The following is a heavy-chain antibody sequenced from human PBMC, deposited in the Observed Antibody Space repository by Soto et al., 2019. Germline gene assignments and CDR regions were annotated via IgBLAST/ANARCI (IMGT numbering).Heavy chain of an antibody. CDR2: ISAYNGDT. J-gene: IGHJ6*02. D-gene: IGHD5-12*01. CDR1: GYTFGSYS. Sequence: ASVKVSCKPSGYTFGSYSINWVRQAPGQGLEWIGWISAYNGDTQYVQKFQDRVTMTTNTSTSTAYMELRRLRSDDTAVYYCARGGIVSTNKGKMDVWGQGTTVTVYS. CDR3: ARGGIVSTNKGKMDV. V-gene: IGHV1-18*01.